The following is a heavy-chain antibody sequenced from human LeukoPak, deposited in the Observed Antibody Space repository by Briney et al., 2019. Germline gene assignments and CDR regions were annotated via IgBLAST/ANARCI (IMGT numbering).Heavy chain of an antibody. Sequence: GGSLRLSCAASGFTFSSNAMSWVRQAPGKGLEWVSAIRGSGGGTYYADSVKGRFTISRDNFKNTLYLQMNSLRAEDTAVYYCAKVRSDYYDILTGNYNPLFDYWGQGTLVTVSS. CDR2: IRGSGGGT. CDR1: GFTFSSNA. CDR3: AKVRSDYYDILTGNYNPLFDY. D-gene: IGHD3-9*01. J-gene: IGHJ4*02. V-gene: IGHV3-23*01.